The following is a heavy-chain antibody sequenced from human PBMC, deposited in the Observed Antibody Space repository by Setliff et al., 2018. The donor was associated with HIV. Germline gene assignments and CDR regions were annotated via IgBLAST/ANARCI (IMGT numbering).Heavy chain of an antibody. CDR2: INTHSGYT. V-gene: IGHV1-18*01. CDR3: ARGKTWLRFLDY. CDR1: GYTFNNYG. D-gene: IGHD5-12*01. J-gene: IGHJ4*02. Sequence: ASVKVSCKASGYTFNNYGISWVRQAPGQGLEWMGWINTHSGYTNYAQNVQGRVTVTTDTSTSTAYMELRSLKSDDTAVYYCARGKTWLRFLDYWGRGTLVTVSS.